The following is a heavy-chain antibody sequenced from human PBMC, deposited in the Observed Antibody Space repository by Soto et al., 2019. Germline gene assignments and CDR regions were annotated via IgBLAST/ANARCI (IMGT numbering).Heavy chain of an antibody. V-gene: IGHV1-2*02. D-gene: IGHD1-7*01. CDR1: GYTFTGYY. J-gene: IGHJ4*02. Sequence: QVQLVQSGAEVKESGASVKVSCKASGYTFTGYYIHWVRQAPGQGFEWVGEISPKSGGTRYAQKCRGRVTMTKDTSITTVYMELSNLSPDDTAVYYCGRGRSGELVVFYWGQGTLVTVHS. CDR3: GRGRSGELVVFY. CDR2: ISPKSGGT.